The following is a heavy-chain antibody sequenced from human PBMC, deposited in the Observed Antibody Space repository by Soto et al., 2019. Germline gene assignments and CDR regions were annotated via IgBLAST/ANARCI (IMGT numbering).Heavy chain of an antibody. CDR2: ISGSGGGT. D-gene: IGHD2-2*01. V-gene: IGHV3-23*01. CDR3: AKDKVLVVVPTAMWDY. Sequence: EVQLLESGGGLVQPGGSLRLSCAASGFTFSSYAMSWVRQAPGRGLQWVSAISGSGGGTYYADSVKGRFTISRDNSKNTLYLQMNSLRAEDTAVYYCAKDKVLVVVPTAMWDYWGQGTLVTVSP. CDR1: GFTFSSYA. J-gene: IGHJ4*02.